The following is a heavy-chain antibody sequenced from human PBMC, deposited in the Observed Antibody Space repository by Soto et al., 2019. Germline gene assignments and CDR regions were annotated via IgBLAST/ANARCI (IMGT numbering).Heavy chain of an antibody. V-gene: IGHV4-39*01. CDR1: SVSISSSSYY. CDR2: MYSSGST. D-gene: IGHD3-10*01. CDR3: AQGMLGDWYFDL. J-gene: IGHJ2*01. Sequence: QLQLEESGPGLVKPSETLSLICTVSSVSISSSSYYWGWIRQPPGKGLEWIGNMYSSGSTYYNPSLKSRVTISVDSSKNRFSLKLNAVTAAETSVYYCAQGMLGDWYFDLWGRGTLVTVSS.